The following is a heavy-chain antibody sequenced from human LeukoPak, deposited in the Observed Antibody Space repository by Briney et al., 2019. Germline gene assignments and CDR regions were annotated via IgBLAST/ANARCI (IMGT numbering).Heavy chain of an antibody. V-gene: IGHV4-59*01. CDR2: IYYSGTT. Sequence: SGALSLTCTVSGGSINNYYWSWIRQPPGKGLEWIGYIYYSGTTDYTPSLKSRVTISVDTSKNQFSLRLSSVTAADTAVYYCARRGNMTPAWFYGMDVWGQGTTVTVSS. J-gene: IGHJ6*02. CDR3: ARRGNMTPAWFYGMDV. CDR1: GGSINNYY. D-gene: IGHD3-22*01.